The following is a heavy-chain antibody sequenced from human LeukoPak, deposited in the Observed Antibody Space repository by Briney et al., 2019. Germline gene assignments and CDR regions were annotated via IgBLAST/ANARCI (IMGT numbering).Heavy chain of an antibody. CDR2: IYHSGST. D-gene: IGHD1-14*01. J-gene: IGHJ4*02. CDR1: GGSISSGGYY. V-gene: IGHV4-30-2*01. CDR3: ARWTEPYYFDY. Sequence: SETLSLTCTVSGGSISSGGYYWSWIRQPPGKGLEWIGYIYHSGSTYYNPSLKSRVTISVDRSKNQFSLKLSSVTAADTAVYYCARWTEPYYFDYWGQGTLVTVSS.